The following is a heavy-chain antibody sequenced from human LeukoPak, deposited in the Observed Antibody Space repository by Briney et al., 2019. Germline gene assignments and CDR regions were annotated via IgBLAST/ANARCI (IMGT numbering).Heavy chain of an antibody. V-gene: IGHV1-24*01. CDR1: GYTLTELS. Sequence: ASVKVSCKVSGYTLTELSMHWVRQAPGKGLEWMGGFDPEDGETIYAQKFQGRVTMTEDTSTDTAYMELSSLRSEDTAVYYCATSPTYSGSPRGFDYWGQGTLVTVSS. J-gene: IGHJ4*02. CDR2: FDPEDGET. D-gene: IGHD1-26*01. CDR3: ATSPTYSGSPRGFDY.